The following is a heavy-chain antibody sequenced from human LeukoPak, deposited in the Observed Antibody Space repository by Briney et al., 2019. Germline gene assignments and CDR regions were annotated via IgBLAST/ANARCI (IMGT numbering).Heavy chain of an antibody. V-gene: IGHV4-61*09. CDR1: GGSISSGSYY. CDR3: ARGPVSGSQAYYYYYMDV. J-gene: IGHJ6*03. CDR2: IYTSGST. Sequence: PSQTLSLTCTVPGGSISSGSYYWSWIRQPAGKGLEWIGHIYTSGSTNYNPSLKSRVTISVDTSKNQFSLKLSSVTAADTAVYYCARGPVSGSQAYYYYYMDVWGKGTTVTVSS. D-gene: IGHD1-26*01.